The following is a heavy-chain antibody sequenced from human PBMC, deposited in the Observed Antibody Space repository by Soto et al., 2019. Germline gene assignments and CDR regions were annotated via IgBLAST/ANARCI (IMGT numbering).Heavy chain of an antibody. V-gene: IGHV3-9*01. CDR3: AKDIAVSRDSYILDAFDI. Sequence: GGSLRLSCAASGFTFDDYAMHWVRQAPGKGLEWVSGISWNSGSIGYADSVKGRFTISRDNAKNSLYLQMNSLRAEDTALYYCAKDIAVSRDSYILDAFDIWGQGTMVTVSS. D-gene: IGHD3-3*02. CDR1: GFTFDDYA. CDR2: ISWNSGSI. J-gene: IGHJ3*02.